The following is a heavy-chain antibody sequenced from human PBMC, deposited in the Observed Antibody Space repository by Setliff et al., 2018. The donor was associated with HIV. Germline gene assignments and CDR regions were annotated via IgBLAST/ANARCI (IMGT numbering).Heavy chain of an antibody. CDR1: GFTLSDYW. J-gene: IGHJ4*02. CDR2: IKQDGSEK. CDR3: TKERYGSTGYDF. D-gene: IGHD3-22*01. Sequence: GGSLRLSCAASGFTLSDYWMSWVRQAPGKGLEWVANIKQDGSEKYYVDSVKGRFTISRDNAKNSLYLQMNSLRAEDTAVYYCTKERYGSTGYDFWGQGTLVTVS. V-gene: IGHV3-7*01.